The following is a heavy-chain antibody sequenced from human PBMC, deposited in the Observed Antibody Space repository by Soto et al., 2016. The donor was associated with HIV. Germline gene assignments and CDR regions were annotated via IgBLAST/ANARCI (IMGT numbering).Heavy chain of an antibody. V-gene: IGHV3-15*01. CDR3: TASPMVRGVTIDYYGMDV. CDR2: IKSKTDGGTT. J-gene: IGHJ6*01. Sequence: EVQLVESGGGLVKPGGSLRLSCAASGFTFSNAWMSWVRQAPGKGLEWVGRIKSKTDGGTTDYAAPVKGRFTISRDDSKNTLYLQMNSLKTEDTAVYYCTASPMVRGVTIDYYGMDVWGPRDHGHRLL. CDR1: GFTFSNAW. D-gene: IGHD3-10*01.